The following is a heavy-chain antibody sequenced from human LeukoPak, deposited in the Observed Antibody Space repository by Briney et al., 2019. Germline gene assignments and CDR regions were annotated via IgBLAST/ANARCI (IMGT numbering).Heavy chain of an antibody. CDR3: ARVALRGGYFDY. J-gene: IGHJ4*02. CDR2: INPNNGGT. D-gene: IGHD3-16*01. Sequence: GASVKVSCKASGYTFTGYYIHWVRQAPGQGLEWMGRINPNNGGTNYAQKFQGRVTITADESTSTAYMELSSLRSEDTAVYYCARVALRGGYFDYWGQGTLVTVSS. V-gene: IGHV1-2*06. CDR1: GYTFTGYY.